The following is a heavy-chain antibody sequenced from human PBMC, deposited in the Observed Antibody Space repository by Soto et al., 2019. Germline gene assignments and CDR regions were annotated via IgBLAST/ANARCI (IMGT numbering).Heavy chain of an antibody. CDR1: GGTFSSYT. Sequence: SVKVSCKASGGTFSSYTIIWVRQAPGQGLEWMGRIIPILGIANYAQKFQGRVTITADKSTSTAYMELSSLRSEDTAVYYCARSLGGGNVNFDYWGQGTLVTVSS. CDR3: ARSLGGGNVNFDY. J-gene: IGHJ4*02. CDR2: IIPILGIA. V-gene: IGHV1-69*02. D-gene: IGHD2-15*01.